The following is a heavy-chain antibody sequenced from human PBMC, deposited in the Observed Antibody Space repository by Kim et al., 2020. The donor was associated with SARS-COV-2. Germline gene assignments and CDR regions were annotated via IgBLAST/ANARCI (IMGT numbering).Heavy chain of an antibody. CDR1: GGSISSYY. Sequence: SETLSLTCTVSGGSISSYYWSWIRQPPGKGLEWIGYIYYSGSTNYNPSLKSRVTISVDTSKNQFSLRLSSVTAADTAVYYCARDKHYYGSGSYMPYYYYYYGMDVWGQGTTVTVSS. CDR3: ARDKHYYGSGSYMPYYYYYYGMDV. D-gene: IGHD3-10*01. CDR2: IYYSGST. V-gene: IGHV4-59*01. J-gene: IGHJ6*02.